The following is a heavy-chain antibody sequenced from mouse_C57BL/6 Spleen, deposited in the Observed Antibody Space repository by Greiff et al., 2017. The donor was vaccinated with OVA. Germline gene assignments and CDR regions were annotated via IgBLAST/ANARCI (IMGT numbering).Heavy chain of an antibody. CDR1: GYTFTSYW. CDR2: INPSNGGT. D-gene: IGHD1-2*01. CDR3: ARCLISKYYAMDY. V-gene: IGHV1-53*01. Sequence: VQLQQPGTELVKPGASVKLSCKASGYTFTSYWMHWVKQRPGQGLEWIGNINPSNGGTNYNEKFKSKATLTVDKSSSTAYMQLSSLTSEDSAVYYCARCLISKYYAMDYWGQGTSVTVSS. J-gene: IGHJ4*01.